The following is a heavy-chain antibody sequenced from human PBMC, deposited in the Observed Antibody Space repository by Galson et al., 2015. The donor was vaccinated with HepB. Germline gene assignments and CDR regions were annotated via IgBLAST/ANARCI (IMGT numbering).Heavy chain of an antibody. CDR2: ISSSSSYI. CDR3: ARVSHDYGGNSLFDY. Sequence: SLRLSCAASGFTFSGYSMNWVRQAPGKGLEWVSSISSSSSYIYYADSVKGRFTISRDNAKNSLYLQMNSLRAEDTAVYYCARVSHDYGGNSLFDYWGQGTLVTVSS. V-gene: IGHV3-21*01. CDR1: GFTFSGYS. J-gene: IGHJ4*02. D-gene: IGHD4-23*01.